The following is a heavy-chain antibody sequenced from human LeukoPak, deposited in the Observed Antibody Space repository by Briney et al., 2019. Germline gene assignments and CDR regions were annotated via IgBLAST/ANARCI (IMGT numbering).Heavy chain of an antibody. V-gene: IGHV1-2*02. CDR1: GYTFTGYY. D-gene: IGHD6-13*01. CDR2: INPNSGGT. J-gene: IGHJ4*02. CDR3: ARDPIGAAIHRYGIAAAQLFDY. Sequence: ASVKVSCKASGYTFTGYYMHWVRQAPGQGLEWMGWINPNSGGTNYAQKFQGRVTMTRDTSISTAYMELSRLRSDDTAVYCCARDPIGAAIHRYGIAAAQLFDYWGQGTLVTVSS.